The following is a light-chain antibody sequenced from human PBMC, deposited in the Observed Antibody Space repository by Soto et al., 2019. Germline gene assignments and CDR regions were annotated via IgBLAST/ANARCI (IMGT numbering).Light chain of an antibody. CDR2: EVT. CDR1: SSDVGGYNY. V-gene: IGLV2-14*01. Sequence: QSVLTQPASVSGSPGQSITISCTGTSSDVGGYNYVSWYQLHPGKAPKLILYEVTNRPSGVSDRFSGSKSGNTASLTISGLQAEDEADYYCSSYTSSTAYVLGNGTKVT. J-gene: IGLJ1*01. CDR3: SSYTSSTAYV.